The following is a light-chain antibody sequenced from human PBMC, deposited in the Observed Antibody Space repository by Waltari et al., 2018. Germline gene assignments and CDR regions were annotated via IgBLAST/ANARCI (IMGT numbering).Light chain of an antibody. J-gene: IGLJ3*02. CDR3: AAWDDSLSAWV. Sequence: QSVVTPPPSASGTPGQRVTISCSGSSSNIGINSVYWYQQFPGTAPKLLIYRNHQRPSGVPDRFSGSKSGTSASLAISGLRSEDEADYYCAAWDDSLSAWVFGGGTKLTVL. CDR1: SSNIGINS. V-gene: IGLV1-47*01. CDR2: RNH.